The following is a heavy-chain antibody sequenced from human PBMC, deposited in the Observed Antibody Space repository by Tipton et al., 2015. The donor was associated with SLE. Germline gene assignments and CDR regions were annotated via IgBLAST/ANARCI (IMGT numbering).Heavy chain of an antibody. CDR1: GFTFSSYA. J-gene: IGHJ4*02. CDR2: ISGSGGST. V-gene: IGHV3-23*01. CDR3: ATGGDWGSFDY. Sequence: SLRLSCAASGFTFSSYAMSWVRQAPGKGLDWVSGISGSGGSTYYADSVKGRFTISRDIARNTLYLHMNSLRAEDTAVYYCATGGDWGSFDYWGQGTLVTVSS. D-gene: IGHD7-27*01.